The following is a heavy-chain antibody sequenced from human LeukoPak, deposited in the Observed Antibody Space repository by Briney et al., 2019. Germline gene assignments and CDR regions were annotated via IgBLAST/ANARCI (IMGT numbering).Heavy chain of an antibody. CDR1: GGSFSGYY. CDR3: ARRNRYGYGSHYFDY. V-gene: IGHV4-34*01. J-gene: IGHJ4*02. D-gene: IGHD5-18*01. CDR2: INHSGST. Sequence: SETLSLTCAVYGGSFSGYYWSWIRQPPGKGLEWIGEINHSGSTNYNPSLKSRVTISVDTSKNQFSLKLSSVTAADTAVYYCARRNRYGYGSHYFDYWGQGTLVTVSS.